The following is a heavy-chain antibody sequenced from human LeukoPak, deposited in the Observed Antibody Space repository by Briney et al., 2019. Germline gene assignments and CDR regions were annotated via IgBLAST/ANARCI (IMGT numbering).Heavy chain of an antibody. CDR1: GFTFSSYA. CDR2: ISGSGGST. CDR3: AKGYDSSGYFGY. Sequence: PGGSLRLSCAASGFTFSSYAMSWVRQAPGKGLECVSAISGSGGSTYYADSVKGRFTISRDNSKNTLYLQMNSLRAEDTAVYYCAKGYDSSGYFGYWGQGTLVTVSS. V-gene: IGHV3-23*01. J-gene: IGHJ4*02. D-gene: IGHD3-22*01.